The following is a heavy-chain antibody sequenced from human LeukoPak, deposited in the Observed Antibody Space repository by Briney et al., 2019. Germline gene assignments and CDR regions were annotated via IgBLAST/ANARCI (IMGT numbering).Heavy chain of an antibody. Sequence: SETQSLTCAVSGYSISSGYYWGWIRQPPGKGLEWIGSIYHSGSTYYNPSLKSRVTISVDTSKNQFSLKLSSVTAADTAVYYCARDLLNRYCSSTSCPGWFDPWGQGTLVTVSS. CDR2: IYHSGST. D-gene: IGHD2-2*01. J-gene: IGHJ5*02. CDR1: GYSISSGYY. CDR3: ARDLLNRYCSSTSCPGWFDP. V-gene: IGHV4-38-2*02.